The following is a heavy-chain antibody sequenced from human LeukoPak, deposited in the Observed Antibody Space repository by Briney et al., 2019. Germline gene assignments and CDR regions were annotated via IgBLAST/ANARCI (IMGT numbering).Heavy chain of an antibody. CDR2: ISSSSSYI. D-gene: IGHD3-10*02. CDR3: ARDPYLYGGFDY. J-gene: IGHJ4*02. Sequence: GGSLRLSCAASGFTFSSYSMNWVRQAPGKGLEWVSSISSSSSYIYYADSVKGRFTISRDNSKNTLYLQMNSLRAEDTAVYYCARDPYLYGGFDYWGQGTLVTVSS. CDR1: GFTFSSYS. V-gene: IGHV3-21*01.